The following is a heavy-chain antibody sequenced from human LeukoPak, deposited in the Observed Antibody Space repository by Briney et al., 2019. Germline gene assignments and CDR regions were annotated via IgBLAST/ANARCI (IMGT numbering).Heavy chain of an antibody. CDR1: GGSISSYY. CDR3: ARAFYPGYYSYMAV. CDR2: IYYSGST. D-gene: IGHD3-3*02. J-gene: IGHJ6*03. V-gene: IGHV4-59*01. Sequence: SETLSLTCTVSGGSISSYYWSWIRQPPGKGLEWIGYIYYSGSTNYNPSLKSRVTISVDTSRNQFSLKLSSVTAADTAVYYCARAFYPGYYSYMAVWGKGTTVTVSS.